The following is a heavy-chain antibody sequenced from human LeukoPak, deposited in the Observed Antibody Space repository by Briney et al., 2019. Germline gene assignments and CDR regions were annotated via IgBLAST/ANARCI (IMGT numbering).Heavy chain of an antibody. CDR3: ARENWDRFYFDY. D-gene: IGHD7-27*01. J-gene: IGHJ4*02. V-gene: IGHV4-59*01. CDR2: IYYSGST. Sequence: SETLSLTCTVSGGSISSYYWSWIRQPPGKGLEWIGYIYYSGSTNYNPSLKSRVTISVDTSKNQFPLKLSSVTAADTAVYYCARENWDRFYFDYWGQGTLVTVSS. CDR1: GGSISSYY.